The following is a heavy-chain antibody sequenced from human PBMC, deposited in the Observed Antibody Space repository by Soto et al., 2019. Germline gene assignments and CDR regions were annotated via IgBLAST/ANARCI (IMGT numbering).Heavy chain of an antibody. V-gene: IGHV3-23*01. J-gene: IGHJ4*02. D-gene: IGHD6-19*01. CDR1: GFTFSSYA. CDR3: ARYSSGWSSPFDY. Sequence: EVQLLESGGGLVQPGGSLRLSCAASGFTFSSYAMSWVRQAPGKGLEWVSAISGSGGSTYYADSVKGRFTISRDNSKNTLYLQMNRLRAEDTAVYYCARYSSGWSSPFDYWGQGTLVTVSS. CDR2: ISGSGGST.